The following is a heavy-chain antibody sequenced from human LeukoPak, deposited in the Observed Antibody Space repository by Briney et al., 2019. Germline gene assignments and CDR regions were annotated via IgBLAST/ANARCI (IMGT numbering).Heavy chain of an antibody. CDR1: GGTFTSYT. CDR2: IIPILGIA. CDR3: AGLFWGVYSWNLYYFDY. J-gene: IGHJ4*02. Sequence: EVSCKASGGTFTSYTICWVRHAPGQGLEWMGRIIPILGIANYAQKFHGRVTITAGKSPTTPHIEMSSLRSEDTAACYSAGLFWGVYSWNLYYFDYWGQGTLVTVSS. V-gene: IGHV1-69*02. D-gene: IGHD3-3*01.